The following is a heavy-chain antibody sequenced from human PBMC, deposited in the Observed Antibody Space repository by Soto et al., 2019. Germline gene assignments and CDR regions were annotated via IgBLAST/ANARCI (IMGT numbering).Heavy chain of an antibody. CDR1: GGSISSGGYY. CDR2: IYYSGST. V-gene: IGHV4-31*03. CDR3: ARGLGIAARPGLSSNWFDP. J-gene: IGHJ5*02. Sequence: SETLSLTCTVSGGSISSGGYYWSWIRQHPGKGLEWIGYIYYSGSTYYNPSLKSRVTISVDTSKNQFSLKLSSVTAADTAVYYCARGLGIAARPGLSSNWFDPWGQGTLVTVSS. D-gene: IGHD6-6*01.